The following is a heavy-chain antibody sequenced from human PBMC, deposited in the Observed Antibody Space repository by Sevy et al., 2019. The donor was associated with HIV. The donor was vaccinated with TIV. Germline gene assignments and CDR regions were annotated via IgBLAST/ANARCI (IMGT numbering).Heavy chain of an antibody. CDR2: INHSGST. D-gene: IGHD2-2*01. Sequence: SETLSLTCAVHGGSFSGYYWSWIRQPPGKGLEWIGEINHSGSTNYNPSLKSRVTISVDTSKKQFSLKLSSVTAADTAVYYCARSPPVVVVPGAPSWFEPWGQGTMVTVSS. V-gene: IGHV4-34*01. CDR3: ARSPPVVVVPGAPSWFEP. J-gene: IGHJ5*02. CDR1: GGSFSGYY.